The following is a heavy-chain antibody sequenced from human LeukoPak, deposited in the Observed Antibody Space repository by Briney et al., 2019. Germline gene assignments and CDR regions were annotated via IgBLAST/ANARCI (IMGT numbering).Heavy chain of an antibody. D-gene: IGHD2-2*01. CDR1: GGTFISYA. J-gene: IGHJ4*02. CDR3: ARSYCSSTSCYPFDY. Sequence: GASVKVSCKASGGTFISYAISWVRQAPGQGLEWMGGIIPIFGTANYAQKFQGRVTITADESTSTAYMELSSPRSEDTAVYYCARSYCSSTSCYPFDYWGQGTLVTVSS. CDR2: IIPIFGTA. V-gene: IGHV1-69*13.